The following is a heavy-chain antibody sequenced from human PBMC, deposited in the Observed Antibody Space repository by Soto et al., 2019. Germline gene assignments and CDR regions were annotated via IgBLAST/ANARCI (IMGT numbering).Heavy chain of an antibody. CDR3: ARDAGNSHYDYIWGSYRPGHDAFDI. CDR2: IYYSGST. D-gene: IGHD3-16*02. V-gene: IGHV4-61*01. Sequence: SETLSLTCTVSGGYISSSSYYWSWIRQPPGKGLEWIGYIYYSGSTNYNPSLKSRVTISVDTSKNQFSLKLSSVTAADTAVYYCARDAGNSHYDYIWGSYRPGHDAFDIWGQGTMVTVSS. CDR1: GGYISSSSYY. J-gene: IGHJ3*02.